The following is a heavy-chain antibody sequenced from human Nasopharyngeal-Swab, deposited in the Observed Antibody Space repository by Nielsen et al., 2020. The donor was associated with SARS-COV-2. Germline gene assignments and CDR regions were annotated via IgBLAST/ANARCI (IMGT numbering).Heavy chain of an antibody. Sequence: SETLSLTCAVYGGFFSGYYWSWIRQPPGKGLEWIGEINHSGSTNYNPSLKSRVTISVDTSKNQFSLKLSSVTAADTAVYYCARDYYDILTGYYRFDAFDIWGQGTMVTVSS. CDR3: ARDYYDILTGYYRFDAFDI. V-gene: IGHV4-34*01. CDR1: GGFFSGYY. D-gene: IGHD3-9*01. J-gene: IGHJ3*02. CDR2: INHSGST.